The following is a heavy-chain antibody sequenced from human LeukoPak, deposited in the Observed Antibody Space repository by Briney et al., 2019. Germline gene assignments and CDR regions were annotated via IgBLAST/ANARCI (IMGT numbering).Heavy chain of an antibody. V-gene: IGHV4-31*03. CDR1: GGSISSGGYY. CDR3: ARFRGYYGSGNRNYFDY. J-gene: IGHJ4*02. Sequence: SETLSLSCIVSGGSISSGGYYWSWIRQHPGKGLEWIGYIYYSGSTYYNPSLKSRVTISVETSKNQFSLKLSSVTAADTAVYYCARFRGYYGSGNRNYFDYWGQGTLVTVSS. D-gene: IGHD3-10*01. CDR2: IYYSGST.